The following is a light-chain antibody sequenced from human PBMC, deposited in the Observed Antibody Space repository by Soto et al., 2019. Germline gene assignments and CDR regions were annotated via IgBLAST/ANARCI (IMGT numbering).Light chain of an antibody. V-gene: IGLV2-14*01. Sequence: QTSLTQPASVSESPGQSLTISSTGSSTDVGGFNYVSLYQQHPGKAPKLLIYAVSNRPSGVSDRFSPSKSGNTASLTISGLQAEDAADYYCSSSTIRSTFYVFGTGTKVTVL. J-gene: IGLJ1*01. CDR3: SSSTIRSTFYV. CDR2: AVS. CDR1: STDVGGFNY.